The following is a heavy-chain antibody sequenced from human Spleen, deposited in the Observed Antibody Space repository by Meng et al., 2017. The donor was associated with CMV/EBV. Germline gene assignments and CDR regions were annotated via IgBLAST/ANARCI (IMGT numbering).Heavy chain of an antibody. D-gene: IGHD2-2*01. CDR1: GFTFTGYY. CDR2: INPNSGGT. CDR3: ARDSRRVGVVPAAMGY. J-gene: IGHJ4*02. Sequence: GESLKISCAASGFTFTGYYMHWVRQAPGQGLEWMGWINPNSGGTNYAQKFQGRVTMTRDTSISTAYMELSRLRSDDTAVYYCARDSRRVGVVPAAMGYWGQGTLVTVSS. V-gene: IGHV1-2*02.